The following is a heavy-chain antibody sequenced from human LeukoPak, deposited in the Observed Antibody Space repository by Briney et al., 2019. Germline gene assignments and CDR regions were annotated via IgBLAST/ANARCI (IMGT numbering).Heavy chain of an antibody. CDR3: ASGRGYSYAYFDY. CDR2: IKSDGSSI. V-gene: IGHV3-74*01. J-gene: IGHJ4*02. Sequence: PGGSLRLSCAASGFTFSSYWRHWVRQAPGKGLVWVSRIKSDGSSISYADSVKGRFTISRDNAKNTLYLQMNSLRAEDTAVYYCASGRGYSYAYFDYWGQGTLVTVSS. D-gene: IGHD5-18*01. CDR1: GFTFSSYW.